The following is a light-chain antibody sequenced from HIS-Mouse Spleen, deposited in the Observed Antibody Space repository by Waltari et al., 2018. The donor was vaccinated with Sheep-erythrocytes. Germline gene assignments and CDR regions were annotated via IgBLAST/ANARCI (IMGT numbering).Light chain of an antibody. CDR3: LQDYNYPYT. J-gene: IGKJ2*01. V-gene: IGKV1-6*01. Sequence: AIQMNQSPSSLSASVGYRGTITCRASQGIRNDLGWYQQKPGKAPKLLIYAASSLQSGVPSRFSGSGSGTDFTLTISSLQPEDFATYYCLQDYNYPYTFGQGTKLEIK. CDR2: AAS. CDR1: QGIRND.